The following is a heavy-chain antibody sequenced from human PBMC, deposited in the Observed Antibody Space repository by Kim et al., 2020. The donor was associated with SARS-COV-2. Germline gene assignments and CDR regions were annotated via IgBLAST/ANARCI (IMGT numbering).Heavy chain of an antibody. V-gene: IGHV1-69*01. Sequence: AQKFKGSVTITADESTSTAYMELSSLRSEDTAVYYCARDLSCYGSGVKDVWGQGTTVTVSS. J-gene: IGHJ6*02. D-gene: IGHD3-10*01. CDR3: ARDLSCYGSGVKDV.